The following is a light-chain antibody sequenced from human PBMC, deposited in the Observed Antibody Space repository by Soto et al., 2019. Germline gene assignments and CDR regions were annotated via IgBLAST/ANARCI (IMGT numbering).Light chain of an antibody. CDR3: QQYGSPPAT. CDR2: TAS. J-gene: IGKJ1*01. CDR1: QSVSSD. V-gene: IGKV3-15*01. Sequence: DIVMTQSPAKLSVSPGERATLSCRASQSVSSDLAWYQQKPGQVPRLLIFTASTRATGIPARFSGSGSGTDFTLTISRLEPEEFAVYYCQQYGSPPATVGQGTKVAI.